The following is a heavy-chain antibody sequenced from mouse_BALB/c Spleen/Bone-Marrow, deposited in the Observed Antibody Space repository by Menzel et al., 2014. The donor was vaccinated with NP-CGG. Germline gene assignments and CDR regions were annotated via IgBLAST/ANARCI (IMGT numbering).Heavy chain of an antibody. CDR1: GYTFTTYW. Sequence: LQQSGSELVRPGAPVKLSCKASGYTFTTYWIHWVKQRHGQGLERIGNIYPGSGNTNYGEKFKTKGTLTVDTSSSTAYMHLSSLTSEDSAVYYCTRWNGHYEGFAYWGRGTLVTVS. D-gene: IGHD2-1*01. CDR2: IYPGSGNT. V-gene: IGHV1S22*01. J-gene: IGHJ3*01. CDR3: TRWNGHYEGFAY.